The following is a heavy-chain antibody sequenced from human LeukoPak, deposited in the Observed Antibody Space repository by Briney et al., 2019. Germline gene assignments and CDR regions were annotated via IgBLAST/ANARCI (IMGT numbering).Heavy chain of an antibody. V-gene: IGHV4-59*08. CDR1: GGSISSYY. Sequence: SETLSLTCTVSGGSISSYYWSWIRQPPGKGLERMGYIYYSGSTNYNPSLKSRVTISVDTSKNQFSLKLSSVTAADTAVYYCARRLVGATYNWFDLWGQGTLVTVSS. CDR3: ARRLVGATYNWFDL. CDR2: IYYSGST. J-gene: IGHJ5*02. D-gene: IGHD1-26*01.